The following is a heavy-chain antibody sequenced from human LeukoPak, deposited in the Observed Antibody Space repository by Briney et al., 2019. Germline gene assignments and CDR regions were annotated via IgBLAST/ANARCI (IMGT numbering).Heavy chain of an antibody. CDR1: GFTFSSYA. CDR3: ATGYCSSTSCQRGYYYYGMDV. D-gene: IGHD2-2*01. CDR2: ISGSGGST. J-gene: IGHJ6*02. Sequence: GGSLRLSCAASGFTFSSYAMSWVRQAPGKGLEWVSAISGSGGSTYYADSVKGRFTISRDNSKNTLYLQMNSLRAEDTAVYYCATGYCSSTSCQRGYYYYGMDVWGQGTTDTVSS. V-gene: IGHV3-23*01.